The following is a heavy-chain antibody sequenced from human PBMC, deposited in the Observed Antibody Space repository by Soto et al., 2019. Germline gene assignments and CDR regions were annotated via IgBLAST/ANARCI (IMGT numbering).Heavy chain of an antibody. CDR2: ISGTGGST. D-gene: IGHD6-6*01. J-gene: IGHJ4*02. V-gene: IGHV3-23*01. CDR3: AKNWDTTSSSSSH. CDR1: GITFSTYA. Sequence: GGSLRLSCETSGITFSTYAMSWVRQAPGKGLEWVSAISGTGGSTYYADSVKGRFTISRDNSKNTLYLQMNSLRAEDTAVYYCAKNWDTTSSSSSHWGQGTLVTVSS.